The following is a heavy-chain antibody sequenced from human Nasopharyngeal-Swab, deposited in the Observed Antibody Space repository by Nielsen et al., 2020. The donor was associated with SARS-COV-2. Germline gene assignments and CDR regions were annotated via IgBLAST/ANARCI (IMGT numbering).Heavy chain of an antibody. J-gene: IGHJ6*02. Sequence: VKVSCKASGYTFTSYGISWVRQAPGHGLEWMGWISAYNGNTNYAQKLQGRVTMTTDTSTSTAYMELRSLRSDDTAVYYCARDSLYYDFWSGSDYYYYGMDVWGQGTTVTVSS. V-gene: IGHV1-18*01. CDR2: ISAYNGNT. CDR3: ARDSLYYDFWSGSDYYYYGMDV. D-gene: IGHD3-3*01. CDR1: GYTFTSYG.